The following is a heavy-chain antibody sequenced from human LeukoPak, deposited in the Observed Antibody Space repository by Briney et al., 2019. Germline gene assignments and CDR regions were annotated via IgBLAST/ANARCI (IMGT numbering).Heavy chain of an antibody. J-gene: IGHJ5*02. D-gene: IGHD6-6*01. CDR1: GGSISSSSYY. Sequence: PSETLSLTCTVSGGSISSSSYYWGWIRQPPGKGLEWIGSIYYSGSTYYNPSLKSRVTISVDTSKNQFSLKLSSVTAADTAVYYCANTGWEGHLAARVNWFDPWGQGTLVTVSS. V-gene: IGHV4-39*07. CDR3: ANTGWEGHLAARVNWFDP. CDR2: IYYSGST.